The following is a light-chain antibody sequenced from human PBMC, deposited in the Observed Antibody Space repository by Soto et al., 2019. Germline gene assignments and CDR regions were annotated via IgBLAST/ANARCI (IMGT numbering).Light chain of an antibody. CDR2: GAT. Sequence: EIVLTQSPGTLSLSPGERGTLSCRASQSISNNFLAWYQQKHGQAPRLLIYGATNRATGIPDRFSGSGSGTDFTLTISRLEPEDFAMYYCQQYADSPETFGPGTKVDIK. V-gene: IGKV3-20*01. J-gene: IGKJ3*01. CDR3: QQYADSPET. CDR1: QSISNNF.